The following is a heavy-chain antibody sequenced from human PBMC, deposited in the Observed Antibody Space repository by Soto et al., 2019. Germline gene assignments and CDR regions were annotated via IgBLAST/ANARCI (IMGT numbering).Heavy chain of an antibody. CDR3: ASDWNGDSVIEH. Sequence: EVQLVETGGGLIQPGGSLSLSCAASGFAVSNSYMSWVRQAPGKGLEWVSVIYADGTTHSADSVRGRFTISRDSSRNTVYLQMNNLRAEDTAVYYCASDWNGDSVIEHWGQGTLVTVSS. V-gene: IGHV3-53*02. J-gene: IGHJ1*01. CDR1: GFAVSNSY. D-gene: IGHD4-17*01. CDR2: IYADGTT.